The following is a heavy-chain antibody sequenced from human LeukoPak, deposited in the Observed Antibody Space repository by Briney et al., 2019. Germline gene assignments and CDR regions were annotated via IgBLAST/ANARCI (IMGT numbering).Heavy chain of an antibody. Sequence: ASVKVSCKASGGTFSSYAISWVRQAPGQGLEWMGWISAYNGNTNYAQKLQGRVTMTTDTSTSTAYMELRSLRSDDTAVYYCASFGDYHPLVYWGQGTLVTVSS. CDR3: ASFGDYHPLVY. V-gene: IGHV1-18*01. CDR1: GGTFSSYA. J-gene: IGHJ4*02. CDR2: ISAYNGNT. D-gene: IGHD4-17*01.